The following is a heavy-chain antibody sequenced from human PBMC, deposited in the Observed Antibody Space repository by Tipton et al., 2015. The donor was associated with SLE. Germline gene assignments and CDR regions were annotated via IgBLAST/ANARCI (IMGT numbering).Heavy chain of an antibody. CDR3: ARAPNLGGGDCYSDY. J-gene: IGHJ4*02. CDR1: GFTFSSYA. D-gene: IGHD2-21*02. V-gene: IGHV3-30*04. Sequence: QLVQSGGGVVQPGRSLRLSCAASGFTFSSYAMHWVRQAPGKGLEWVAVISYDGSNKYYADSVKGRFTISRDNSKNTLYLQMNSLRAEDTAVYYCARAPNLGGGDCYSDYWGQGTLVTVSS. CDR2: ISYDGSNK.